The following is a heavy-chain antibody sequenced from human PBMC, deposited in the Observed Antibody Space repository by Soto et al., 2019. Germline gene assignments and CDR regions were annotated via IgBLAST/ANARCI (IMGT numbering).Heavy chain of an antibody. Sequence: ASVKVSCKASGYTFTGYYMHWVRQAPGQGLEWMGWINPNSGGTNYAQKFQGWVTMTRDTSISTAYMELSRLRSDDTAVYYCARERDIAMVDGAYWYYGMDVWGQGTTVTVSS. CDR1: GYTFTGYY. V-gene: IGHV1-2*04. CDR2: INPNSGGT. J-gene: IGHJ6*02. D-gene: IGHD5-18*01. CDR3: ARERDIAMVDGAYWYYGMDV.